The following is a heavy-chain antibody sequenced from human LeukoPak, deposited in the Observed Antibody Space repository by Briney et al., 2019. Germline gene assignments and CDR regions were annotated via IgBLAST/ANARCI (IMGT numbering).Heavy chain of an antibody. CDR3: ARGAHKRDDYGGFFDY. J-gene: IGHJ4*02. V-gene: IGHV3-30*03. CDR1: GFTFSGYW. D-gene: IGHD4-23*01. Sequence: GGSLRLSCAASGFTFSGYWMSGVRQAPGKGLEWVAVISSDGNKKDYADSVKGRLNISRDNSKNTLYLQMNSLRAEDTAVYYCARGAHKRDDYGGFFDYWGQGTLVTVSS. CDR2: ISSDGNKK.